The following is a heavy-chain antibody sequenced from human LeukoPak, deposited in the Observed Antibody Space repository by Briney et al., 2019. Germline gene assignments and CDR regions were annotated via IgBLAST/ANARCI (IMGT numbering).Heavy chain of an antibody. CDR3: ARDGGALGVDY. D-gene: IGHD1-26*01. Sequence: SETLSLTCTVSGGSISSSSYYWGWIRQPPGKGLEWIGSIYYSGSTYYNPSLKSRVTISVDTSKNQFSLKLSSVTAADTAVYYCARDGGALGVDYWGQGTLVTVSS. V-gene: IGHV4-39*07. CDR2: IYYSGST. J-gene: IGHJ4*02. CDR1: GGSISSSSYY.